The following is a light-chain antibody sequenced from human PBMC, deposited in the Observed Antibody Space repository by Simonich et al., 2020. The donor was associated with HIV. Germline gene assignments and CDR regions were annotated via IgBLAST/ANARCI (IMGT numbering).Light chain of an antibody. CDR2: WAS. Sequence: DIVVTQSPDSLPVFLGERATINCKSSQSVLHTSNNKNYLAWYQQKPGQPPKLLIYWASTRESGVPDRFSGSGSGTLFTLTISSLQAEDVAVYYCQQYYSTPLTFGGGTKVEIK. CDR3: QQYYSTPLT. J-gene: IGKJ4*01. V-gene: IGKV4-1*01. CDR1: QSVLHTSNNKNY.